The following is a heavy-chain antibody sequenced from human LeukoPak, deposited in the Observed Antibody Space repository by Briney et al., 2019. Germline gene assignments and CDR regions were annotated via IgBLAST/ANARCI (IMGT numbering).Heavy chain of an antibody. V-gene: IGHV3-23*01. Sequence: GGSLRLSCAASGFTFSSYAMSWVRQAPGKGLEWVSAISGSGGSTYYADSVKGRFTISRDNSKNTLYLQMNSLRAEDTAVYYCAKGDGYNILNPLDYWGRGTLVTVSS. CDR3: AKGDGYNILNPLDY. J-gene: IGHJ4*02. CDR1: GFTFSSYA. CDR2: ISGSGGST. D-gene: IGHD5-24*01.